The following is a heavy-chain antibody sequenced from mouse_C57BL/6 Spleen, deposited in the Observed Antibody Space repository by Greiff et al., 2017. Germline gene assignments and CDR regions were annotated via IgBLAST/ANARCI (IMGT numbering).Heavy chain of an antibody. CDR3: AGAPYYDYGAY. CDR1: GYTFTDYN. J-gene: IGHJ3*01. CDR2: INPNNGGT. D-gene: IGHD2-4*01. V-gene: IGHV1-22*01. Sequence: EVMLVESGPELVKPGASVKMSCKASGYTFTDYNMHWVKQSHGKSLEWIGYINPNNGGTSYNQKFKGKATLTVNKSSSTAYMELRSLTSEDSAVYYCAGAPYYDYGAYWGQGTLVTVSA.